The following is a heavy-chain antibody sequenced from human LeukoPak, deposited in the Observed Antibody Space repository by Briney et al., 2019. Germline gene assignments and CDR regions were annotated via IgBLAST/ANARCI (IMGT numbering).Heavy chain of an antibody. Sequence: PGGSLRLSCAASGFTFSSYSMNWVRQAPGKGLEWVAYIRYDGSNKYYADSVKGRFTISRDNSKNTLYLQMNSLRAEDTVMYYCARGGKRAVAGTRSPQYFQHWGQGTLVTVSS. CDR2: IRYDGSNK. CDR1: GFTFSSYS. CDR3: ARGGKRAVAGTRSPQYFQH. V-gene: IGHV3-30*02. D-gene: IGHD6-19*01. J-gene: IGHJ1*01.